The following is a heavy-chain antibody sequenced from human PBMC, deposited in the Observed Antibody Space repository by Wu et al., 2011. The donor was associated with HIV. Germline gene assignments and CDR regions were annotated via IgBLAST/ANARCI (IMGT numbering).Heavy chain of an antibody. CDR1: GFTFIGYH. CDR3: AREGSMAAAGMSWFDP. Sequence: QVQLVQSGAEVKKPGASVKVSCKVSGFTFIGYHMHWVRQAPGQGLEWMGWINPNSGRSGYAQKFQDRVTLTSDNSINTAYMELSSLQSEDTAIYYCAREGSMAAAGMSWFDPWGQGSLVIVSS. J-gene: IGHJ5*02. D-gene: IGHD6-13*01. CDR2: INPNSGRS. V-gene: IGHV1-2*02.